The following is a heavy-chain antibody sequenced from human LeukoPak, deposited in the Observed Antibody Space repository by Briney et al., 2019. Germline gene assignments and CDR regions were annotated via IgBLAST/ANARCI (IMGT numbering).Heavy chain of an antibody. J-gene: IGHJ6*03. CDR2: ITGSSSYI. CDR1: GFTFSSSSYS. Sequence: SGGSLRLSCAASGFTFSSSSYSMNWVRQAPGKGLEWVSYITGSSSYIYYADSVKGRFTVSRDNARNSLSLYLQMNSLRAEDTAVYYCARASRISDTCGDYFGRPMDVWGKGTTVTISS. CDR3: ARASRISDTCGDYFGRPMDV. D-gene: IGHD4-17*01. V-gene: IGHV3-21*01.